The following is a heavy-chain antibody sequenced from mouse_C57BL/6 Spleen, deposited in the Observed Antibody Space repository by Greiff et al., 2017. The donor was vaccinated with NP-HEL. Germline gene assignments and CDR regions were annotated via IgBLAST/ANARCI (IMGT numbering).Heavy chain of an antibody. D-gene: IGHD2-1*01. CDR2: IDPETGGT. Sequence: VQLQQSGAELVRPGASVTLSCKASGYTFTDYEMHWVKQTPVHGLEWIGAIDPETGGTAYNQKFKGKAILTADKSSSTAYMELRSLTSEDSAVYYCTRDGNYKGFDYWGQGTTLTVSS. J-gene: IGHJ2*01. CDR1: GYTFTDYE. CDR3: TRDGNYKGFDY. V-gene: IGHV1-15*01.